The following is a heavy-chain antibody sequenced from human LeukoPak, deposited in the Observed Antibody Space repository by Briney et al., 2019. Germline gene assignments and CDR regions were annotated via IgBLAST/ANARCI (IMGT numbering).Heavy chain of an antibody. J-gene: IGHJ4*02. D-gene: IGHD5-18*01. V-gene: IGHV4-34*01. CDR2: IYYSGST. CDR1: GGSFSGYY. Sequence: SETLSLTCAVYGGSFSGYYWSWIRQPPGKGLEWIGSIYYSGSTYYNPSLKSRVTISVDTSKNQFSLKLSSVTAADTAVYYCATLLRGYSYGTYFDYWGQGTLVTVSS. CDR3: ATLLRGYSYGTYFDY.